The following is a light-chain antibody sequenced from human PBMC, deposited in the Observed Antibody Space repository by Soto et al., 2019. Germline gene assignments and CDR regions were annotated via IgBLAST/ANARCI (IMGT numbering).Light chain of an antibody. J-gene: IGLJ1*01. V-gene: IGLV2-14*01. CDR2: DVS. Sequence: QSVLTQPASVSGSPGQSITICCTGTSSDVGGYNYVSWYQQHPGKAPKFMIYDVSNRPSGVSNRFSGSKSGNTASLTISGLQAEDEADYYCSSYTTSNTRQIAFGTGTKVTVL. CDR1: SSDVGGYNY. CDR3: SSYTTSNTRQIA.